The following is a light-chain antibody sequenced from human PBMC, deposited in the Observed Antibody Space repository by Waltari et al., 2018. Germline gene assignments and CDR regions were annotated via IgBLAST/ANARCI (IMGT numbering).Light chain of an antibody. Sequence: QSALTQPASVSGSPGQSITLSCTGTSRDVGSYNLVSWYQQHPGKAPKLMIYEGSKRPSGVSNRFSGSKSGNTASLTISGLQAEDEADYYCCSYAGSSTWVFGTGTKVTVL. J-gene: IGLJ1*01. V-gene: IGLV2-23*01. CDR1: SRDVGSYNL. CDR2: EGS. CDR3: CSYAGSSTWV.